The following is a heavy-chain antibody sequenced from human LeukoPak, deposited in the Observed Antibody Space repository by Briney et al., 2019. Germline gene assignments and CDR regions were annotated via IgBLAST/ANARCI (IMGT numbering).Heavy chain of an antibody. Sequence: PAETLSLTCTVSGGSISSYYRSWIRQPPGKGLEWIGSIYYSGSTNYNPSLKSRVTISIDSSKNQFSLKLSSVTAADTGVYYCARLLVAGCDYWGEGTLATVSS. V-gene: IGHV4-59*01. CDR3: ARLLVAGCDY. CDR1: GGSISSYY. J-gene: IGHJ4*02. CDR2: IYYSGST. D-gene: IGHD6-19*01.